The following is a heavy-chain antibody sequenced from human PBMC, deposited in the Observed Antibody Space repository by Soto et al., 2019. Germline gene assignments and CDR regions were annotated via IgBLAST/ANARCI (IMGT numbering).Heavy chain of an antibody. J-gene: IGHJ4*02. D-gene: IGHD4-4*01. CDR2: ISAYNGNT. CDR1: GYTFTSYG. V-gene: IGHV1-18*01. Sequence: QVQLVQSGAEVKKPGASVKVSCKASGYTFTSYGITWVRQAPGQGLEWMGWISAYNGNTNYAQKLQGRVTMTTDTSTSTADMELRSLRSDDTAVYYCARDVAWRDYSNYGRDWGQGTLVTVSS. CDR3: ARDVAWRDYSNYGRD.